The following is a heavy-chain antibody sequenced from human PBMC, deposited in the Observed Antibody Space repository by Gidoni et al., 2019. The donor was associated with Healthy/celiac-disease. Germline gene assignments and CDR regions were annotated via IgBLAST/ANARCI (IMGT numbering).Heavy chain of an antibody. Sequence: QVQLPESGPGLVKPSETLSLTCTVAGGSISSYYWSWIRQPPGKGLEWIGYIYYSGSTNYNPSLKSRVTISVDTSKNQFSLKLSSVTAADTAVYYCAREIVVVPAAINYFDYWGQGTLVTVSS. V-gene: IGHV4-59*01. CDR1: GGSISSYY. D-gene: IGHD2-2*02. CDR3: AREIVVVPAAINYFDY. CDR2: IYYSGST. J-gene: IGHJ4*02.